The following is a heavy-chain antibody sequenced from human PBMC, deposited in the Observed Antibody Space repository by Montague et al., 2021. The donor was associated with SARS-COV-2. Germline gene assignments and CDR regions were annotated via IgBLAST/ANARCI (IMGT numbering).Heavy chain of an antibody. J-gene: IGHJ6*02. CDR3: ARVGRQQLVRLSGMDV. V-gene: IGHV4-39*07. CDR1: GGSISSSSYY. D-gene: IGHD6-13*01. Sequence: ETLSLTCTVSGGSISSSSYYRGWIRQPPGKGLEWIGSIYYSGSTYYNPSLKSRVTISVDTSKNQFSLKLSSVTAADTAVYYCARVGRQQLVRLSGMDVWGQGTAVTVSS. CDR2: IYYSGST.